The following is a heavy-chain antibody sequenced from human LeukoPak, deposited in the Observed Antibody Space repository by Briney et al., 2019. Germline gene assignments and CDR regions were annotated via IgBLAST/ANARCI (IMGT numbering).Heavy chain of an antibody. V-gene: IGHV3-48*03. Sequence: GGSLRLSCAASGFTFSSYEMNWVRQAPGKGLEWVSYISSSGSTIYYADSVKGRFTISRDNAKNSLYLQMNSLRAEDTAVYYCARLRGPMVRRDRWGQGTLVTVSS. CDR2: ISSSGSTI. CDR1: GFTFSSYE. CDR3: ARLRGPMVRRDR. D-gene: IGHD3-10*01. J-gene: IGHJ4*02.